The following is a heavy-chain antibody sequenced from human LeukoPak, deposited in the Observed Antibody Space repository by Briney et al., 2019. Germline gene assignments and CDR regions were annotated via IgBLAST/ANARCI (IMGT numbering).Heavy chain of an antibody. V-gene: IGHV3-23*01. CDR1: GFTFSSYA. CDR2: ISGSGGST. J-gene: IGHJ6*03. CDR3: AKDGAGVAAHYYYYNYMDV. D-gene: IGHD6-13*01. Sequence: QAGGSLRLSCAASGFTFSSYAMSWVRQAPGKGLEWVSAISGSGGSTYYADSVKGRFTISRDNSKNTLYLQINSLRAEDTAVYYCAKDGAGVAAHYYYYNYMDVWGKGTTVTVSS.